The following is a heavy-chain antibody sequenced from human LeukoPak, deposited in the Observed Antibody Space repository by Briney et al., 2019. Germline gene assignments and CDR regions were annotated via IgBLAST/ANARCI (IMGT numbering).Heavy chain of an antibody. CDR3: ARANYYYYYMDV. J-gene: IGHJ6*03. V-gene: IGHV1-2*02. CDR2: INPNSGGT. Sequence: ASVKVSCKASGYTFTGYYMHWVRQAPGQGLEWMGWINPNSGGTKYAQKFQGRVTMTRDTSISTANMELSRLRSDDTAVYYCARANYYYYYMDVWGKGTTVTVSS. CDR1: GYTFTGYY.